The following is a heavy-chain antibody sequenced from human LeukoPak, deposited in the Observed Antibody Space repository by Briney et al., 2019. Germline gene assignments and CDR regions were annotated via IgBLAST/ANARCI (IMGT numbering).Heavy chain of an antibody. V-gene: IGHV3-48*04. CDR2: ISSSSSTT. Sequence: GGSLRLSCAASGFTFSSYSMNWVRQAPGKGLEWVSYISSSSSTTYYADSVKGRFTISRDNSKNTLYLQMNSLRAEDTALYYCARDPGVVALHYFDYWGQGTLVTVSS. CDR1: GFTFSSYS. J-gene: IGHJ4*02. D-gene: IGHD3-3*01. CDR3: ARDPGVVALHYFDY.